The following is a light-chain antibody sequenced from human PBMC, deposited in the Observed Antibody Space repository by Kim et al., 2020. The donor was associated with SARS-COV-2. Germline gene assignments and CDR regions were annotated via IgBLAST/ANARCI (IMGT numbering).Light chain of an antibody. CDR2: EVS. CDR3: SSYAGSNRV. Sequence: PGQSVTISCTGTSSDVGGYNYVSWYQQHPGKAPKLMIYEVSKRPSGVPDRFSGSESGNTASLTVSGLQAEDEADYYCSSYAGSNRVFGGGTQLTVL. CDR1: SSDVGGYNY. J-gene: IGLJ2*01. V-gene: IGLV2-8*01.